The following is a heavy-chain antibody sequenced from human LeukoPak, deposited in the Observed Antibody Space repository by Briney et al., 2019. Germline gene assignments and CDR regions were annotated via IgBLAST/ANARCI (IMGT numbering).Heavy chain of an antibody. D-gene: IGHD7-27*01. Sequence: GRSLRLSCAASGFTFSSYAMHWVRQAPGKGLEWVAGIWYDGSNKDYVDSVKGRFTISRDNSKNTLYLEMNSLTVEDTAVYYCAKGRGGSSNWGSDCWGQGTQVIVSS. V-gene: IGHV3-33*06. CDR2: IWYDGSNK. CDR3: AKGRGGSSNWGSDC. J-gene: IGHJ4*02. CDR1: GFTFSSYA.